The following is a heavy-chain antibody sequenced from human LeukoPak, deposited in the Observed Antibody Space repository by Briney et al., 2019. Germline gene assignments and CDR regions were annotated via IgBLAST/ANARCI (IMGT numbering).Heavy chain of an antibody. V-gene: IGHV1-69*13. D-gene: IGHD3-9*01. CDR2: IIPIFGTA. CDR1: GGTFSSYA. Sequence: SLKLSCKASGGTFSSYAISWVRQAPGQGLEWMGGIIPIFGTANYAQKFQGRVTITADESTSTAYMELSSLRSEDTAVYYCARKGDILTAGDFDYWGQGTLVTVSS. CDR3: ARKGDILTAGDFDY. J-gene: IGHJ4*02.